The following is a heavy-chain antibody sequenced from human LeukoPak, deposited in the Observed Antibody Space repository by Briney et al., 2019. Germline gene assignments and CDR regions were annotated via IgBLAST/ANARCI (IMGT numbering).Heavy chain of an antibody. J-gene: IGHJ4*02. Sequence: PGGSLRLSCAASGFTFSSYWMHWVRQAPGKGLVWVSRINTDGSTTSYADSVKGRFTISRDNAKNTLYLQMNSLRAEDTAVYYCARVGGQSSYDYWGQGTLVTVSS. CDR2: INTDGSTT. CDR3: ARVGGQSSYDY. D-gene: IGHD3-16*01. V-gene: IGHV3-74*01. CDR1: GFTFSSYW.